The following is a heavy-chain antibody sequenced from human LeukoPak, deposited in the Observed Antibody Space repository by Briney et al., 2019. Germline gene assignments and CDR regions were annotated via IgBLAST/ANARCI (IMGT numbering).Heavy chain of an antibody. V-gene: IGHV4-34*01. CDR2: INHSGST. J-gene: IGHJ5*02. Sequence: ETLSLTCTVSGGSISSYYWSWIRQPPGKGLEWIGEINHSGSTNYNPSLKSRVTISVETSKNQFSLKLSSVTAADTAVYYCARGRIGYCSSTSCRGWFDPWGQGTLVTVSS. D-gene: IGHD2-2*01. CDR1: GGSISSYY. CDR3: ARGRIGYCSSTSCRGWFDP.